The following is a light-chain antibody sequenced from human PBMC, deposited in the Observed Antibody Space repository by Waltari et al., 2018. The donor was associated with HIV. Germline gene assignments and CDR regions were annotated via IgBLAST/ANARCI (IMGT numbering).Light chain of an antibody. Sequence: EIVMTQSPGPLSVSPGEGASLSCRASQSVSPSLAWYQPKPGQTPTLIVYDASTRATGVPDRFSGGGSGTDFTLTISSLQSEDFAVYYCQQYKNWPLTFGGGTKVETK. CDR1: QSVSPS. CDR3: QQYKNWPLT. CDR2: DAS. V-gene: IGKV3D-15*01. J-gene: IGKJ4*01.